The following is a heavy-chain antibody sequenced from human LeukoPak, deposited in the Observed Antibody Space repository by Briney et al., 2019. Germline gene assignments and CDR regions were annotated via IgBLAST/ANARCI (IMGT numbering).Heavy chain of an antibody. CDR1: GVTLSGYA. Sequence: GGSLRLSCAASGVTLSGYAMSWARQAPGKGLEWVSGISSSGSGGNTYYADSVKGRFTISRDSSKNTLFLHMNTLRAEDTAMYYCAKGRESGVTTVIVDYWGQGTLVTVSS. V-gene: IGHV3-23*01. J-gene: IGHJ4*02. CDR3: AKGRESGVTTVIVDY. CDR2: ISSSGSGGNT. D-gene: IGHD4-17*01.